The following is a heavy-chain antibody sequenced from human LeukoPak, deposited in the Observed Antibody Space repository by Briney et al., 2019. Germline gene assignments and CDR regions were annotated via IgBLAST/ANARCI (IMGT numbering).Heavy chain of an antibody. CDR3: ATTGSREYFQH. V-gene: IGHV4-30-2*06. CDR1: GGSISSGGYS. D-gene: IGHD2-15*01. J-gene: IGHJ1*01. Sequence: SETLSLTCAVSGGSISSGGYSWSWIRQSPGKGLEWIGYIYHSGSTYYNPSLKSRVTISVDRSKNQFSLKLSSVTAADTAVYYCATTGSREYFQHWGQGTLVTVSS. CDR2: IYHSGST.